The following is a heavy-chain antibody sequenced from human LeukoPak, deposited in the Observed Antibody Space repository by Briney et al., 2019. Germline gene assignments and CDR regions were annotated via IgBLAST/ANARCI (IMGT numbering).Heavy chain of an antibody. CDR2: IYSGGDT. Sequence: GGSLRLSCAASGFMFSKYWMTWVRQAPGRGLEWVSVIYSGGDTSYADSVKGRFTVSRDNAKNTVDLHMNGLRPEDTAFYYCARGFFNFEDWGRGTLVTVSS. CDR3: ARGFFNFED. D-gene: IGHD3-3*01. V-gene: IGHV3-66*02. J-gene: IGHJ4*02. CDR1: GFMFSKYW.